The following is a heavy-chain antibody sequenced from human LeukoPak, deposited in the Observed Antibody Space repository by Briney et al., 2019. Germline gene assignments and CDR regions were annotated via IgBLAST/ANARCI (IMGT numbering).Heavy chain of an antibody. CDR3: ARHLRPGVVGYDY. CDR1: GGSFSGYY. V-gene: IGHV4-34*01. J-gene: IGHJ4*02. D-gene: IGHD2-8*02. CDR2: INHSGST. Sequence: PSETLSLTCAVYGGSFSGYYWSWIRQPPGEGLEWIGEINHSGSTNYNPSLKSRVTISVDTSKNQFSLKLSSVTAADTAVYYCARHLRPGVVGYDYWGQGTLVTVSS.